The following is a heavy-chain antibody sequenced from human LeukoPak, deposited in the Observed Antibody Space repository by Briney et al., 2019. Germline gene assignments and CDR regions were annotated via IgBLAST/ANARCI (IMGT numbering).Heavy chain of an antibody. V-gene: IGHV4-4*07. CDR2: IYTSGST. D-gene: IGHD3-10*01. Sequence: PSETLSLTCTVSGASMSNYYWSWIRQPAGKGLEWIGRIYTSGSTNYNPSLKSRVTMSVDTSKNQFSLKLSSVTAADTAVYYCARSRGGSGIPDYFDYWGQGTLVTVSS. J-gene: IGHJ4*02. CDR3: ARSRGGSGIPDYFDY. CDR1: GASMSNYY.